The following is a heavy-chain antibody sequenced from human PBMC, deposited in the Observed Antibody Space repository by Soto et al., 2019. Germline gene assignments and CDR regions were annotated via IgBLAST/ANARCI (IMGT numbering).Heavy chain of an antibody. CDR2: VYNSGST. D-gene: IGHD3-16*02. CDR1: TASISSYS. CDR3: AGDYVSGSYRFDY. V-gene: IGHV4-59*01. J-gene: IGHJ4*02. Sequence: SETLSLTCTVSTASISSYSWSWIRQPPGKGLEWIGYVYNSGSTIYNPSLKSRVTISLDTSKNQFSLRLTSVTAADTAVYYCAGDYVSGSYRFDYWGQGALVTVSS.